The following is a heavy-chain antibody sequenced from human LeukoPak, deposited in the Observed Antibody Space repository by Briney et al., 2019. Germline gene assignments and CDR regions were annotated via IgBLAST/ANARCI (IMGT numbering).Heavy chain of an antibody. CDR3: ARGGYCGGGTCYSGAFDI. V-gene: IGHV3-23*01. CDR1: GFTFSSYA. J-gene: IGHJ3*02. CDR2: IRGSGGST. D-gene: IGHD2-15*01. Sequence: GVSLRLSCAASGFTFSSYAMSWVRQAPGKGLEWVSVIRGSGGSTDYADSVKGRFTITGDTSKNTLYLQMNSLRAEDTAVYYCARGGYCGGGTCYSGAFDIWGQGTMVTVSS.